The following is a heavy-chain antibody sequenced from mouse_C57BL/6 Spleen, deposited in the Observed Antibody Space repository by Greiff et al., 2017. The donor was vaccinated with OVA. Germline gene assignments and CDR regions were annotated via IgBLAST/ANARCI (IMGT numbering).Heavy chain of an antibody. V-gene: IGHV1-54*01. CDR1: GYAFTNYL. J-gene: IGHJ4*01. CDR3: ARSYYSNYVRDAMDY. Sequence: QVQLQQSGAELVRPGTSVKVSCKASGYAFTNYLIEWVKQRPGQGLEWIGVINPGSGGTNYNEKFKGKATLTADKSSSTAYMQLSSLTSEDSAVYFCARSYYSNYVRDAMDYWGQGTSVTVSS. CDR2: INPGSGGT. D-gene: IGHD2-5*01.